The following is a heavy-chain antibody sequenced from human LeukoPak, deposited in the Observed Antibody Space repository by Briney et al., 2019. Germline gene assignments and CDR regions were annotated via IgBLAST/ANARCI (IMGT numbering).Heavy chain of an antibody. Sequence: ASVKVSCKASGGTFSSYAISWVRQAPGQGVEWMGRIIPILGIANYAQKFQGRVTITADKSTSTAYMELSSLRSEDTAVYYCAREEYSGSYYPAFDYWGQGTLVTVSS. J-gene: IGHJ4*02. CDR1: GGTFSSYA. CDR3: AREEYSGSYYPAFDY. CDR2: IIPILGIA. V-gene: IGHV1-69*04. D-gene: IGHD1-26*01.